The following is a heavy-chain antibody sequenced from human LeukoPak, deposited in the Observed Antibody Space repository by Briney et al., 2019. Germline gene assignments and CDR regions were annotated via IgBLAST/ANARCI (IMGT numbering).Heavy chain of an antibody. Sequence: GGSLRLSCTASGFSINKYGIHWVRQAPGQGLEWVSVIYSGGSTYYADSVKGRFTISRDNSKNTLYLQMNSLRAEDTAVYYCAGGNYYFTRYWGQGTLVTVSS. V-gene: IGHV3-NL1*01. J-gene: IGHJ4*02. CDR1: GFSINKYG. D-gene: IGHD1-26*01. CDR2: IYSGGST. CDR3: AGGNYYFTRY.